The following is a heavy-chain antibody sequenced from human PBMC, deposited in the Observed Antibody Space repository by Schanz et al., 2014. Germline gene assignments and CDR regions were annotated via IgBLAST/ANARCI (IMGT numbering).Heavy chain of an antibody. CDR2: IGNGGVTI. CDR3: ARGGPAYYFDD. Sequence: QVQVVQSGGGLVKPGGSLRLSCLASGFPFSDYFMAWIRQPPGRGLEWVSYIGNGGVTIYYADSVKGRFTISRDNAKNSLYLEMNSLRAEDTAVYYCARGGPAYYFDDWGQGTLVTVSS. V-gene: IGHV3-11*04. CDR1: GFPFSDYF. J-gene: IGHJ4*02.